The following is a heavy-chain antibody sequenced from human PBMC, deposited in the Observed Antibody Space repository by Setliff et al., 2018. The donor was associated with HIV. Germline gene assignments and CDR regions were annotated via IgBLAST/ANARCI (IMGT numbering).Heavy chain of an antibody. D-gene: IGHD3-10*01. CDR3: ARVEITMVRGVINGGWFDP. V-gene: IGHV1-18*01. J-gene: IGHJ5*02. CDR2: ISAYNGNT. CDR1: GYTFTSYG. Sequence: GASVKVSCKASGYTFTSYGISWVRRAPGQGLEWMGWISAYNGNTNYAQKLQGRVTMTTDTSTSTAYMELRSLRSDDTAVYYCARVEITMVRGVINGGWFDPWGQGTLVTVSS.